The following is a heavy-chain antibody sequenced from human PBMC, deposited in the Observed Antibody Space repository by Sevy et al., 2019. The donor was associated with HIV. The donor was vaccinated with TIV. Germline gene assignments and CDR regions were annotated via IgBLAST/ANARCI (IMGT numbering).Heavy chain of an antibody. CDR1: GFSLSTSGVG. D-gene: IGHD4-17*01. V-gene: IGHV2-5*02. CDR3: AHSLYGDYIGGYFDY. Sequence: SGPTLVKPTQTLTLTCTFSGFSLSTSGVGVGWIRQPPGKALEWLALIYWDDNKRYSPSLRSRLTITKDTSKNPVVLTMTKMDAVDTATYYCAHSLYGDYIGGYFDYWGQGTLVTVSS. J-gene: IGHJ4*02. CDR2: IYWDDNK.